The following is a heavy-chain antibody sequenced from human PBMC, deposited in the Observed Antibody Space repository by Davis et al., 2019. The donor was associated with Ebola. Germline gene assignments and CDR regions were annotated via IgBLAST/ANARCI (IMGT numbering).Heavy chain of an antibody. Sequence: ASVKVSCTASGYTFTGYYMHWVRQAPGQGLEWMGWISTYNGNTNYAQKLQGRVTMTTDTSTSTAYMELRSLTSDDTAVYYCARDLATALHYGMDVWGQGTTVTVSS. CDR2: ISTYNGNT. D-gene: IGHD1-1*01. J-gene: IGHJ6*02. CDR1: GYTFTGYY. V-gene: IGHV1-18*04. CDR3: ARDLATALHYGMDV.